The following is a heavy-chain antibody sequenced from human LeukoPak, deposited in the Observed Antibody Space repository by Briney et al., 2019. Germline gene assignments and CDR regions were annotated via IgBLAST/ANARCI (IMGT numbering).Heavy chain of an antibody. D-gene: IGHD3-22*01. V-gene: IGHV3-48*04. Sequence: GGSLRLSCAASGFTFSTYNMNWVRQAPGKGLEWLAYITSNINTIYYADSVKGRFTISRDNAKNSLYLQMNSLRAEDTAVYYCVLGGYDSPYLGFDYWGQGTLVTVSS. J-gene: IGHJ4*02. CDR1: GFTFSTYN. CDR2: ITSNINTI. CDR3: VLGGYDSPYLGFDY.